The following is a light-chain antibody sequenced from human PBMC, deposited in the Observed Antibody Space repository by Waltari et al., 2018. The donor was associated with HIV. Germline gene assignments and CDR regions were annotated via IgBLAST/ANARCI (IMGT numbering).Light chain of an antibody. CDR3: CSYTSLSTVF. CDR1: NSDVGGYKA. V-gene: IGLV2-14*03. Sequence: QSALTQPASMSGSPGQSITISCTGTNSDVGGYKAVSWYQQHPGRAPKLLIFDVDGRPSGVSTRFSGSKSGNTASLTITGLQAEDEADYYCCSYTSLSTVFFAGGTKLTVL. J-gene: IGLJ2*01. CDR2: DVD.